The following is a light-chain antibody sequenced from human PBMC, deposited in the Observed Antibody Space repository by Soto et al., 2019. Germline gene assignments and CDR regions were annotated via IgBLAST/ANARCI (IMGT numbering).Light chain of an antibody. V-gene: IGKV3-11*01. CDR1: QSVSTY. Sequence: EIVLTQSPATLSLSPGERATLSCRASQSVSTYVAWYQQKPGQAPRLLVYDASNRATGIPARFSGSGSGTDFTLTISGLEPEDFAIYYCQQRSGWYTFGQGTKVDIK. J-gene: IGKJ2*01. CDR2: DAS. CDR3: QQRSGWYT.